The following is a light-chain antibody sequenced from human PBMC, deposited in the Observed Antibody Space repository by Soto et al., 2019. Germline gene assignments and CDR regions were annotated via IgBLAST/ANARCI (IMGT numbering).Light chain of an antibody. CDR1: QSIANR. Sequence: DIQLTQSPSILSASGGDRVTITCRASQSIANRLAWYQQKPGKTPKLLIYGASTLESGVPSRFSGGGSGTEFNLTINSLQTDDFATYYCQQYNRSYAFGQGTKLEIK. CDR3: QQYNRSYA. CDR2: GAS. J-gene: IGKJ2*01. V-gene: IGKV1-5*01.